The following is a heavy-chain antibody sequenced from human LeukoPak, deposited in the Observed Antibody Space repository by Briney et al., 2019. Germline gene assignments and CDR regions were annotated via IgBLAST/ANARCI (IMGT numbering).Heavy chain of an antibody. V-gene: IGHV4-39*07. Sequence: SETLSLTCIVSGGSISSSRDYWAWIRQPPGKGLEWIANIYYSGSTYYSPSLKSRVIISVDTSKNQFSLKLSSVTAADTAVYYCASSLIDYCSSTSCYGWFDPWGQGTLVTVSS. J-gene: IGHJ5*02. CDR3: ASSLIDYCSSTSCYGWFDP. CDR1: GGSISSSRDY. CDR2: IYYSGST. D-gene: IGHD2-2*01.